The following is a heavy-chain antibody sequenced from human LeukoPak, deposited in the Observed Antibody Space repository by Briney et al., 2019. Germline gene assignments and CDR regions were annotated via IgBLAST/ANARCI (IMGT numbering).Heavy chain of an antibody. CDR1: GLTFSNAW. Sequence: GGSLRLSCAASGLTFSNAWMSWVRQAPGKGLEWVSSISYSGDRTYYADSLKGRFIISRDNSKNTLYLQINSLRAEDTAIYYCTKWVDTAGKYYYDSWGQGALVTVSS. CDR3: TKWVDTAGKYYYDS. CDR2: ISYSGDRT. V-gene: IGHV3-23*01. D-gene: IGHD5-18*01. J-gene: IGHJ4*02.